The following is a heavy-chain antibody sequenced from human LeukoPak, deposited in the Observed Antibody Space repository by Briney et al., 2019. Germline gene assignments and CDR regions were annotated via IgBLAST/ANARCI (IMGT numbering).Heavy chain of an antibody. V-gene: IGHV3-74*01. D-gene: IGHD3-3*01. CDR1: GFTFSSYW. CDR3: ARDAEVGTLFGVLSRYNWFDP. CDR2: INSDGSST. J-gene: IGHJ5*02. Sequence: PGGSLRLSCAASGFTFSSYWMHWVRQAPGKGLVWVSRINSDGSSTSYADSVKGRFTISRDNAKDTLYLQMNSLRAEDTAVYYCARDAEVGTLFGVLSRYNWFDPWGQGALVTVSS.